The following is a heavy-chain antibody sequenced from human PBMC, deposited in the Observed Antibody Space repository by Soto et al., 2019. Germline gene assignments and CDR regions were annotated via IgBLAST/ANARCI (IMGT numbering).Heavy chain of an antibody. CDR3: ARDGWGGAMRWELLPLEYGMDV. CDR2: IYSGGST. J-gene: IGHJ6*02. CDR1: GFTVSSNY. Sequence: EVQLVETGGGLIQPGGSLRLSCAASGFTVSSNYMSWVRQAPGKGLEWVSVIYSGGSTYYADSVKGRFTISRDNSKNTLYLQMNSLRAEDTAVYYCARDGWGGAMRWELLPLEYGMDVWGQGTTVTVSS. D-gene: IGHD1-26*01. V-gene: IGHV3-53*02.